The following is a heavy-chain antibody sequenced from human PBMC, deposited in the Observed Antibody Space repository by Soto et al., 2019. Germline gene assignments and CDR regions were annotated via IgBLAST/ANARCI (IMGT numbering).Heavy chain of an antibody. CDR1: GFTFSSYA. V-gene: IGHV3-23*01. D-gene: IGHD3-3*01. J-gene: IGHJ6*02. CDR3: AKYPKILEWLLANGMDV. Sequence: PGGSLRLSCAASGFTFSSYAMSWVRQAPGKGLEWVSAISGSGGSTYYADSVKGRFTISRDNSKNTLYLQMNSLRAEDTAVYYCAKYPKILEWLLANGMDVWGQGTTVTVSS. CDR2: ISGSGGST.